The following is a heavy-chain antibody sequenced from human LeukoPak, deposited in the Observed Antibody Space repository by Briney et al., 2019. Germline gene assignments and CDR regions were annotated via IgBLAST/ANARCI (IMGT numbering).Heavy chain of an antibody. J-gene: IGHJ4*02. CDR3: VRGNPFGGY. V-gene: IGHV3-7*03. CDR1: GFTFSSYA. D-gene: IGHD2-15*01. Sequence: GGSLRLSCAASGFTFSSYAMHWVRQAPGKGLEWVANIKQDGSEISYVDSVKGRFTISRDNAKNSLYLQMNSLRAEDTAVYYCVRGNPFGGYWGQGTLVTVSS. CDR2: IKQDGSEI.